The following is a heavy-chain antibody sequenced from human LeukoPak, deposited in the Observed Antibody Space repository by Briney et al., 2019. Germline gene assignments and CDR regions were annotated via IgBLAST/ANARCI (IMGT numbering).Heavy chain of an antibody. CDR3: ARGILTGYSPDY. D-gene: IGHD3-9*01. V-gene: IGHV4-31*03. CDR1: GGSISSGGYY. CDR2: IYYSGST. J-gene: IGHJ4*02. Sequence: SQTLSLTCTVSGGSISSGGYYWSWIRQHPGKGLGWIGYIYYSGSTYYNPSLKSRVTISVDTSKNQFSLKLSSVTAADTAVYYCARGILTGYSPDYWGQGTLVTVSS.